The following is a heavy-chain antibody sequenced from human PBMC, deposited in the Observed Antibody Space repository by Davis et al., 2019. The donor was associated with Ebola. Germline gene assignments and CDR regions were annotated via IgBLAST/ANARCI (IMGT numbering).Heavy chain of an antibody. CDR1: GSGITSGFS. Sequence: PSETLSLTCAVSGSGITSGFSWGWIRQPPGKGLQWIGSVFHTGTTTYNHTLSNRLSISLDVSKNHFSLKLTSMTAADTAMYYCARGLLSGYNYRGQGTLVTVAS. V-gene: IGHV4-38-2*01. J-gene: IGHJ4*02. CDR2: VFHTGTT. D-gene: IGHD3-3*01. CDR3: ARGLLSGYNY.